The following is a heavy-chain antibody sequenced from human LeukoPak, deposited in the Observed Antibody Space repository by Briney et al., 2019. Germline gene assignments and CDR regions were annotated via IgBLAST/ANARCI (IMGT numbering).Heavy chain of an antibody. J-gene: IGHJ3*02. CDR2: ISSGSGTI. Sequence: PGGSLRLSCAASGFTFSTYSMNWVRQAPGKGLEWVSYISSGSGTIYYADSVKGRFTISRDNAKNSLYLQMNSLRAEDTALYYCAKDSGGGAFDIWGQGTMVTVSS. CDR3: AKDSGGGAFDI. V-gene: IGHV3-48*01. D-gene: IGHD3-16*01. CDR1: GFTFSTYS.